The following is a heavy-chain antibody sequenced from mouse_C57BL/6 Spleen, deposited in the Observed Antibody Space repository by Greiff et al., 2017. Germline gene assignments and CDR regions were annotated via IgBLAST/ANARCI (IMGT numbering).Heavy chain of an antibody. V-gene: IGHV1-69*01. J-gene: IGHJ3*01. Sequence: QVQLQQPGAELLLPGASVKLSCKASGYTFTSYWMHWVKQRPGQGLEWIGEIDPSDSYTNYNQKFKGKSTLTVDKSSSTAYMQLSSLTSEDSAVYYCAVTGSAWFAYWGQGTLVTVSA. CDR2: IDPSDSYT. CDR1: GYTFTSYW. CDR3: AVTGSAWFAY. D-gene: IGHD4-1*01.